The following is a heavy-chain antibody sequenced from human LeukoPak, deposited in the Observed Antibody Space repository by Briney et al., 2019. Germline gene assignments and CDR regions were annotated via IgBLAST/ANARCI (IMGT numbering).Heavy chain of an antibody. D-gene: IGHD3-9*01. CDR3: ANSRADWFSFDI. CDR2: IYHSGST. CDR1: GGSISSGGYS. J-gene: IGHJ3*02. Sequence: PSQTLSLTCAVSGGSISSGGYSWSWIRQPPGKGLEWIGYIYHSGSTYYNPSLKSRVTISVDRSKNQFSLKLSSVTAADTAVYYCANSRADWFSFDIWGQGTMVTVSS. V-gene: IGHV4-30-2*01.